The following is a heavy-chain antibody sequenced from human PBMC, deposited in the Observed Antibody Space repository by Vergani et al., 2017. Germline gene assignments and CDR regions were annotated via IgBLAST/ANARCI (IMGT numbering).Heavy chain of an antibody. V-gene: IGHV4-34*01. D-gene: IGHD2-15*01. CDR1: GGSFSGYY. Sequence: QVQLPQWGAGLLKPSETLSLTCAVYGGSFSGYYWSWIRQPPGKGLEWIGEINHSGSTNYNPSLKSRVTISVDTSKNQFSLKLSSVTAADTAVYYCARRRIPLRGALDYWGQGTLVTVSS. J-gene: IGHJ4*02. CDR2: INHSGST. CDR3: ARRRIPLRGALDY.